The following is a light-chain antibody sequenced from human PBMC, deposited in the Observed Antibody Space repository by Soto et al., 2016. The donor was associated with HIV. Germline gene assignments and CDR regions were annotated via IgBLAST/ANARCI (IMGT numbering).Light chain of an antibody. CDR1: QDIGND. V-gene: IGKV1-17*01. CDR3: LQLNNFPRT. Sequence: DIQMTQSPSSLSASVGDIVTITCRASQDIGNDLGWYQQKPGQAPKRLIYGASSLESGVPSRFNGSRSATEFTLTISSLQPEDFATYYCLQLNNFPRTFGQGTKVEIQ. CDR2: GAS. J-gene: IGKJ1*01.